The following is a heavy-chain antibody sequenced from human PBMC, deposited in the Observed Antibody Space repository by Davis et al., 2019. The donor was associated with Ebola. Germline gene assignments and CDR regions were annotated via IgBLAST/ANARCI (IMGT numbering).Heavy chain of an antibody. CDR3: AKGSVTIFGVAPDYYGMDV. D-gene: IGHD3-3*01. CDR2: IKQDGSNK. CDR1: GFSFSSYW. Sequence: PGESLKISCAASGFSFSSYWMSWVRQAPGKGLEWVANIKQDGSNKYYADSVKGRFTISRDNSKNTLYLQMNSLRAEDTAVYYCAKGSVTIFGVAPDYYGMDVWGKGTTVTVSS. V-gene: IGHV3-7*01. J-gene: IGHJ6*04.